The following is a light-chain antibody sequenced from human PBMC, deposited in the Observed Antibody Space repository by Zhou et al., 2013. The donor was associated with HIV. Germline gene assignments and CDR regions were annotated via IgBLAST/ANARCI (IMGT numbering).Light chain of an antibody. CDR2: KAS. J-gene: IGKJ4*01. V-gene: IGKV1-5*03. Sequence: DIQMTQSPSTLSASVGDRVTITCRASVTFSSWLAWYQQKPGKAPKLLIYKASTLQSGVPSRFRGSGSGTEFILTISSLQPADFATYYCQQFSSYPSVFGGGTKVEIK. CDR3: QQFSSYPSV. CDR1: VTFSSW.